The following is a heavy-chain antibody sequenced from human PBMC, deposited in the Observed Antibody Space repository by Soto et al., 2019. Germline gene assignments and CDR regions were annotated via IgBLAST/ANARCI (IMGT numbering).Heavy chain of an antibody. CDR3: ARESPSSQWLPTRYFDY. CDR1: RFTLSDYS. J-gene: IGHJ4*02. Sequence: EVQLVESGGDLVQPGGSLRLSCAASRFTLSDYSMNWVRQAPGKGLEWASYSSGRGDTIYYADSVKGRFTISRDNAKNWLYLQMTSLRDEDTAVYYCARESPSSQWLPTRYFDYWGQGTLVTVSS. D-gene: IGHD6-19*01. CDR2: SSGRGDTI. V-gene: IGHV3-48*02.